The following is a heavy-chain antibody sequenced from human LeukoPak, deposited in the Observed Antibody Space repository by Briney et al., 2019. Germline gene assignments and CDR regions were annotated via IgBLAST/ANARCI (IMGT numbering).Heavy chain of an antibody. CDR2: ISAYNGNT. CDR1: GYTFTSYG. V-gene: IGHV1-18*01. D-gene: IGHD1-26*01. J-gene: IGHJ4*02. CDR3: ARVPGETGSYYTSDY. Sequence: GASVKVSCKASGYTFTSYGISWVRQAPGQGLEWMGWISAYNGNTNYAQKLQGRVTMTTDTSTSTAYMELRSLRSDDTAVYYCARVPGETGSYYTSDYWGQGTLVTVSS.